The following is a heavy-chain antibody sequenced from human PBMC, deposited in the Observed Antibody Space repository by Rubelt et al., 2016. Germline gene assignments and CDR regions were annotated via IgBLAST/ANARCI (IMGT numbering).Heavy chain of an antibody. CDR3: ARGGDSSGRIDY. V-gene: IGHV1-69*01. Sequence: QVQLVQSGAEVKKPGSSVKVSCKASGGTFSSYAISWVRQAPGQGLEWMGGIIPIFGTVNYARNFQGRVTITADESTSTAYMELGSLRSEDTAVYYCARGGDSSGRIDYWGQGTLVTVSS. D-gene: IGHD3-22*01. CDR1: GGTFSSYA. J-gene: IGHJ4*02. CDR2: IIPIFGTV.